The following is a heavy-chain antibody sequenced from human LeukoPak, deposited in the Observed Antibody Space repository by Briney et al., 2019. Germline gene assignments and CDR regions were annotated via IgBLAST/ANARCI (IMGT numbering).Heavy chain of an antibody. V-gene: IGHV4-59*02. Sequence: PSETLSLTCTVSGDSVSSYYWSWIRQPPGKRLEWIGCIYYSESATYNPSLKSRVTISLDTFKNQFFLKLSSVTAADTAVYYCARKRSFDLWGQGTLVTVSS. J-gene: IGHJ4*02. D-gene: IGHD3-9*01. CDR3: ARKRSFDL. CDR1: GDSVSSYY. CDR2: IYYSESA.